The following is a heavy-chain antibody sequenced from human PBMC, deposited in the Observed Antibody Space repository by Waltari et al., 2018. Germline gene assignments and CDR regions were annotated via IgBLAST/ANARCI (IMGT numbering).Heavy chain of an antibody. V-gene: IGHV4-34*01. J-gene: IGHJ6*03. CDR2: INHSGST. CDR1: GGSFSGYY. D-gene: IGHD1-7*01. Sequence: QVQLQQWGAGLLKPSETLSLTCAVYGGSFSGYYWSWIRQPPGKGLEWIGEINHSGSTNYNPSLKSRVTISVDTSKNQFSLKLSSVTAADTAVYYWASVTGTLYYYYYMDVWGKGTTVTVSS. CDR3: ASVTGTLYYYYYMDV.